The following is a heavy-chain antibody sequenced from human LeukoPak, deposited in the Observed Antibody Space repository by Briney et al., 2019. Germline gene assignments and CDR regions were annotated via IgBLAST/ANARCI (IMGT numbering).Heavy chain of an antibody. D-gene: IGHD1-7*01. CDR3: AREITGTPFDY. CDR1: GFTFSSYW. J-gene: IGHJ4*02. Sequence: SWGSLRLSCAASGFTFSSYWMSWVRQAPGKGLEWVANIKQDGSEKYYVDSVKGRFTISRDNAKNSLYLQMNSMRAEDTAVYYCAREITGTPFDYWGQGTLVTVSS. CDR2: IKQDGSEK. V-gene: IGHV3-7*01.